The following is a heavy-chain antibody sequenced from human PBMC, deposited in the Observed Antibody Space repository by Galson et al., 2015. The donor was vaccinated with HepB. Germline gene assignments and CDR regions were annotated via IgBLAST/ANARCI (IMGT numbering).Heavy chain of an antibody. V-gene: IGHV3-15*01. D-gene: IGHD2/OR15-2a*01. CDR2: IKSKTDGGTT. CDR1: GFTFNNAW. J-gene: IGHJ3*02. Sequence: SLRLSCAASGFTFNNAWMSWVRQAPGKGLEWVGRIKSKTDGGTTDYAAPVKGRFTISRDDSKNTLYLQMNSLKTEDTAIYYCTRDHPLRYFYDRSDAFDMWGQGTMVTVSS. CDR3: TRDHPLRYFYDRSDAFDM.